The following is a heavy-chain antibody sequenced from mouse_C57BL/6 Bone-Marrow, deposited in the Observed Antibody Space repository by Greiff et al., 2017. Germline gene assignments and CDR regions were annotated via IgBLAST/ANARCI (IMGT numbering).Heavy chain of an antibody. CDR1: GFTFSDYY. CDR2: INYDGSST. J-gene: IGHJ2*01. CDR3: SRGSDDGYYPDY. D-gene: IGHD2-3*01. V-gene: IGHV5-16*01. Sequence: EVQRVESEGGLVQPGSSMKLSCTASGFTFSDYYMAWVRQVPEKGLEWVANINYDGSSTYYLDSLKSRFIISRDNAKNILYLQMSSLKSEDTATYYCSRGSDDGYYPDYWGQGTTLTVSS.